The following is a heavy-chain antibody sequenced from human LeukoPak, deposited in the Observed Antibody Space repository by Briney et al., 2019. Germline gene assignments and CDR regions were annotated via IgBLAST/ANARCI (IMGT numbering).Heavy chain of an antibody. CDR3: ARGGYSSGWYVFDY. D-gene: IGHD6-19*01. J-gene: IGHJ4*02. V-gene: IGHV4-59*01. CDR1: GGSISSSY. CDR2: IYYSGST. Sequence: PSETLSHTCTVSGGSISSSYWSWIRQPPGKGLEWIGYIYYSGSTNSNPSLKSRVTISVDTSKNQFSLKLTSVTAADTAVYYCARGGYSSGWYVFDYWGQGTLVTVSS.